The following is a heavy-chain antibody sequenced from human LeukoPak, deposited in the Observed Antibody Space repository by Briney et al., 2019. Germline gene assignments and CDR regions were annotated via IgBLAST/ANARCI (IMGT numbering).Heavy chain of an antibody. CDR3: TEFYFDRSGYAGY. V-gene: IGHV4-39*01. Sequence: SETLSLTCTVSGGSISSSSFYWGWIRQPPRKGLEWIGSIHYRGSTYYNPSLKSRVTISVDMSENQVSLKLRSVTAADTAVYYCTEFYFDRSGYAGYWGQGTLVTVSS. J-gene: IGHJ4*02. CDR2: IHYRGST. D-gene: IGHD3-22*01. CDR1: GGSISSSSFY.